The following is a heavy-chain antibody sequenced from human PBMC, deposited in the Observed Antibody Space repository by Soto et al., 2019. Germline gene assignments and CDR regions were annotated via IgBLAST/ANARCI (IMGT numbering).Heavy chain of an antibody. V-gene: IGHV4-59*08. Sequence: SETLSLTCTVSGGSISSYYWSWIRQPPGKGLEWIGYIYYSGSTNYNPSLKSRVTISVDTSKNQFSLKLSSVTAADTAVYYCARLATGIGDSGGGALHYYYMDVWGKGTTVTVSS. CDR1: GGSISSYY. CDR2: IYYSGST. D-gene: IGHD3-10*01. CDR3: ARLATGIGDSGGGALHYYYMDV. J-gene: IGHJ6*03.